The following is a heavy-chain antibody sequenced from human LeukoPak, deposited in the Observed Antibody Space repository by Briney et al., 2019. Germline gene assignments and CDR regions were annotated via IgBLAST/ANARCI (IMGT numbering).Heavy chain of an antibody. V-gene: IGHV1-18*01. Sequence: ASVKVSCKASGYTFSTYGFSWVRQAPGQGLEWMGWISAYNGNTNYAQKLQGRVTMTTDTSTSTAYMELRSLRSDDTAVYYCATYRGPNWFDPWGQGTLVTVSS. D-gene: IGHD1-26*01. CDR3: ATYRGPNWFDP. CDR1: GYTFSTYG. CDR2: ISAYNGNT. J-gene: IGHJ5*02.